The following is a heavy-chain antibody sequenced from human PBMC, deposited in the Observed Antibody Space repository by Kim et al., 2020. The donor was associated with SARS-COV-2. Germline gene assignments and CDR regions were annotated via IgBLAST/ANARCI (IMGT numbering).Heavy chain of an antibody. J-gene: IGHJ4*02. CDR3: SRDLPDYSDYLGGPVGSYHFDY. CDR1: GFSFSRYW. V-gene: IGHV3-74*01. Sequence: GGSLRLSCAASGFSFSRYWMHWVRQAPGKGLVWVSRVNSDGRSTVYADSVKGRFTISRDNAKNTLYLQMNSLRVEDTAMYYCSRDLPDYSDYLGGPVGSYHFDYWGQGTLVLVSS. D-gene: IGHD4-17*01. CDR2: VNSDGRST.